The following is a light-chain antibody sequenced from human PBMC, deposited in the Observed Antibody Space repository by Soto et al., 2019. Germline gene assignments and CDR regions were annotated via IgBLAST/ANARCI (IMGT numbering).Light chain of an antibody. Sequence: QSALTQPASVCGSPGQSITISCTGTSSDVGSYNYVSWYQQHPGKVPKLMIYEVSNRPSGVSDRFSGSKSGNTASLTISGLQAEDEADYYCSSYTGSSTLVFGGGTKLTVL. V-gene: IGLV2-14*01. J-gene: IGLJ3*02. CDR1: SSDVGSYNY. CDR3: SSYTGSSTLV. CDR2: EVS.